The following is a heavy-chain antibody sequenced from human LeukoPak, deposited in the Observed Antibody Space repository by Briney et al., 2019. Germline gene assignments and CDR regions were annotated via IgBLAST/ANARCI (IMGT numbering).Heavy chain of an antibody. V-gene: IGHV3-23*01. Sequence: GGSLRLSCAASGFSFSSYAMSWVRQAPGKGLEWVSSISGSGDNTYYAEFVKGRFTISRDNSKNTLFLQMNSLRAEDTAVFYCAKRSGYTTGWFFVFWGQGTLVTVSS. CDR3: AKRSGYTTGWFFVF. J-gene: IGHJ4*02. CDR1: GFSFSSYA. CDR2: ISGSGDNT. D-gene: IGHD6-19*01.